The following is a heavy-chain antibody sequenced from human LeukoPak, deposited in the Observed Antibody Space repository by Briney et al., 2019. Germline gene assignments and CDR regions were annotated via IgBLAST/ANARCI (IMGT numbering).Heavy chain of an antibody. D-gene: IGHD6-19*01. CDR3: ARYNSGWNDY. V-gene: IGHV3-21*01. CDR2: ISSTSSLI. Sequence: GGSLRLSCAASGFTFSSFNMNWVRQAPGKGLEWVSSISSTSSLIWYADSLKGRFTISRENAKNSLFLQMDSLRVEDTAVYYCARYNSGWNDYWGQGTLVTVSS. J-gene: IGHJ4*02. CDR1: GFTFSSFN.